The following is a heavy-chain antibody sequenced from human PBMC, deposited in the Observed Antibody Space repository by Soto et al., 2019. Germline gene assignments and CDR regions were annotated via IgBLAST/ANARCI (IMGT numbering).Heavy chain of an antibody. Sequence: PGGSLRLFCAASGFGFSSYAMSWVRQAPGKGLEWVSAITGSGGSTYYADSVKARFTISRDNSKNTLYLQINSLRAEDTAVYYCAKFGESSPAASGPGMDVWGQGNTVTVSS. D-gene: IGHD2-2*01. CDR1: GFGFSSYA. CDR2: ITGSGGST. V-gene: IGHV3-23*01. J-gene: IGHJ6*02. CDR3: AKFGESSPAASGPGMDV.